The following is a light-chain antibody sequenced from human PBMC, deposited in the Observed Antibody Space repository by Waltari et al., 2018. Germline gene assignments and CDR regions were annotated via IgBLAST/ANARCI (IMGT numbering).Light chain of an antibody. Sequence: EIVLTQSPATLSLSPGERAPLPCRASQSVSSYLACYQQKPGQAPRLLIYDASNRATGIPARFSGSGSGTDFTLTISSLEPEDFAVYYCQQRSNWPPLTFGGGTKVEIK. CDR3: QQRSNWPPLT. J-gene: IGKJ4*01. CDR2: DAS. V-gene: IGKV3-11*01. CDR1: QSVSSY.